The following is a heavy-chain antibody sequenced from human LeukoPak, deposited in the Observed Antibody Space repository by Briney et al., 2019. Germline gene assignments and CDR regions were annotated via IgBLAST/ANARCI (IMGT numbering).Heavy chain of an antibody. V-gene: IGHV4-34*01. D-gene: IGHD6-19*01. CDR1: GGSFSGYY. J-gene: IGHJ4*02. CDR3: ARARGAVAIDY. Sequence: SETLSLTCAVYGGSFSGYYWSWIRQPPGKGLEWIGEINHSGSTNYNPSLKSRVTMSVDTSKNQFSLKLSSVTAADTAVYYCARARGAVAIDYWGQGTLVTVSS. CDR2: INHSGST.